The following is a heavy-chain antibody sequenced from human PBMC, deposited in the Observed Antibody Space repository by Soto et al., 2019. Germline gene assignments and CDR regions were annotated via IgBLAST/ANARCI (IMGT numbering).Heavy chain of an antibody. CDR1: GYTFTSYY. CDR3: ARSQYYYDSSGYPHYFDY. J-gene: IGHJ4*02. CDR2: INPSGGST. V-gene: IGHV1-46*01. Sequence: ASVKVSCKASGYTFTSYYMHWVRQAPGQGLEWMGIINPSGGSTSYAQKFQGRVTMTRDTSTSTVYMELSSLRSEDTAAYYCARSQYYYDSSGYPHYFDYWGQGTLVTVSS. D-gene: IGHD3-22*01.